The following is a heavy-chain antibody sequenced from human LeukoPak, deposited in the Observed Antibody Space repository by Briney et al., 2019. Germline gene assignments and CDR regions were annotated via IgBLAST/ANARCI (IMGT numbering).Heavy chain of an antibody. V-gene: IGHV4-59*01. CDR2: IYYSGST. D-gene: IGHD3-22*01. Sequence: SETLSLTCIVSGGSISSYYWSWIRQPPGKGLEWIGYIYYSGSTNYNPSLKSRVTISVDTSKNQFSLKLSSVTAADTAVYYCTRHTYYYDSSGYYTFDYWGQGALVTVSS. CDR3: TRHTYYYDSSGYYTFDY. CDR1: GGSISSYY. J-gene: IGHJ4*02.